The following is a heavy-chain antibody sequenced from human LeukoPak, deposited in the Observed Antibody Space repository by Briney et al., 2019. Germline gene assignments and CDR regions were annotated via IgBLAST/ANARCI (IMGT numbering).Heavy chain of an antibody. CDR1: GGTFSSYA. CDR2: ISAYNGNT. V-gene: IGHV1-18*01. Sequence: ASMKVSCTASGGTFSSYAISWVRQAPGQGLEWMGWISAYNGNTNYAQKLQGRVTMTTDTSTSTAYMELRSLRSDDTAVYYCAGVRYYDFWSGLDPWGQGTLVTVSS. D-gene: IGHD3-3*01. CDR3: AGVRYYDFWSGLDP. J-gene: IGHJ5*02.